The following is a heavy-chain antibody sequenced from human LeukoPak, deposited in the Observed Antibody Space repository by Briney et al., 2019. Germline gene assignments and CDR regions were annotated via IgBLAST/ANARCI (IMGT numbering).Heavy chain of an antibody. D-gene: IGHD2-8*01. Sequence: GGSLRLPCAASGFTFSSYEMNWVRQAPGKGLEWVSYISSSGSTIYYADSVKGRFTISRDNAKNSLYLRMNSLRDEDTAVYYCARALGYCTNGLCYGGSLPPNFDYWGQGTLVTVSS. CDR3: ARALGYCTNGLCYGGSLPPNFDY. V-gene: IGHV3-48*03. J-gene: IGHJ4*02. CDR2: ISSSGSTI. CDR1: GFTFSSYE.